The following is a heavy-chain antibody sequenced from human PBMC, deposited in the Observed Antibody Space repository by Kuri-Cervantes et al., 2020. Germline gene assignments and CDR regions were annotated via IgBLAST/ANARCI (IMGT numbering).Heavy chain of an antibody. CDR3: ARGVTGTTGNWFDP. Sequence: SVKVSCKASGGTFSSYAISWVRQAPGQGLEWMGGIIPIFGTANYAQKFQGRVTMTRDTSTSTVYMELSSLRSEDTAVYYCARGVTGTTGNWFDPWGQGTLVTVSS. CDR1: GGTFSSYA. J-gene: IGHJ5*02. V-gene: IGHV1-69*05. CDR2: IIPIFGTA. D-gene: IGHD1-20*01.